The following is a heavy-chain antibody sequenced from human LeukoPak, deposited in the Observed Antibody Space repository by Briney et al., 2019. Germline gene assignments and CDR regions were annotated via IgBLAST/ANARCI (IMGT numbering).Heavy chain of an antibody. CDR3: ARVTYDYVWGSYHGLDY. CDR1: GFTFSSYG. CDR2: ISYDGSNK. Sequence: TGGSLRLSCAASGFTFSSYGMHWVRQAPGKGLEWVAVISYDGSNKYYADSVKGRFTISRDNSKNTLYLQMNSLRAEDTAVYYCARVTYDYVWGSYHGLDYWGQGTLVTVSS. D-gene: IGHD3-16*02. V-gene: IGHV3-30*03. J-gene: IGHJ4*02.